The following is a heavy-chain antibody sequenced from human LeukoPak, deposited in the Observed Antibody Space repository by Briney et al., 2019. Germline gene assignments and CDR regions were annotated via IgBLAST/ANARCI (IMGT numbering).Heavy chain of an antibody. D-gene: IGHD1-26*01. Sequence: ASVTVSFRASGYTFTVYYMHWVRQAPGQGREGMGWINPDSGGTNYAQKFQGRVTMTRDTSISTAYMELSRLRSDDTAVYYCARVRARYPYYYYYGMDVWGQGTTVTVSS. J-gene: IGHJ6*02. V-gene: IGHV1-2*02. CDR3: ARVRARYPYYYYYGMDV. CDR1: GYTFTVYY. CDR2: INPDSGGT.